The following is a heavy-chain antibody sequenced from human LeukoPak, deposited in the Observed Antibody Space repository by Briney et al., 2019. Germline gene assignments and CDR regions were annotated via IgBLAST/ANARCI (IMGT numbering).Heavy chain of an antibody. J-gene: IGHJ6*02. D-gene: IGHD6-13*01. CDR2: ISAYNGDT. Sequence: ASVKVSCKASGYTFTNYGIIWVRQAPGQGLEWMGWISAYNGDTNHAQKLQGRVTMTTDTSTSTAYMELRSLKSDDTAVFFCARILRIAAAGSLFYYYAMDVWGQGTTVTVSS. V-gene: IGHV1-18*01. CDR3: ARILRIAAAGSLFYYYAMDV. CDR1: GYTFTNYG.